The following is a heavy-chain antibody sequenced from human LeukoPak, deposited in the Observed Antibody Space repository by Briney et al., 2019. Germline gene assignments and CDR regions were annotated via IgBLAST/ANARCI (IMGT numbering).Heavy chain of an antibody. D-gene: IGHD5-18*01. CDR1: VGSFSGYY. CDR2: INHSGST. V-gene: IGHV4-34*01. J-gene: IGHJ6*03. CDR3: ARLYSPIQLWLNYYYMDV. Sequence: SETLSLTCAVYVGSFSGYYWTWIRQPPGKGLEWIGEINHSGSTNYNPSLKSRVTISVDTSKNQFSLKLSSETAADTAVYYCARLYSPIQLWLNYYYMDVWGKGTTVTVSS.